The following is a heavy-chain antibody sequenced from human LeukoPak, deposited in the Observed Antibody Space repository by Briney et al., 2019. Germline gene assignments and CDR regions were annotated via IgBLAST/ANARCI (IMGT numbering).Heavy chain of an antibody. D-gene: IGHD3-10*01. CDR1: GYSFTTYW. CDR3: ARQHGSGSYYSRAIDY. CDR2: IYPGDSDT. V-gene: IGHV5-51*01. Sequence: GESLKISCDSSGYSFTTYWIGWMRQMPGKGLEWMVIIYPGDSDTRYSPSFQGQVTISADKSISTAYLQWSRLKASDTAMYYCARQHGSGSYYSRAIDYWGQGTLVTVSS. J-gene: IGHJ4*02.